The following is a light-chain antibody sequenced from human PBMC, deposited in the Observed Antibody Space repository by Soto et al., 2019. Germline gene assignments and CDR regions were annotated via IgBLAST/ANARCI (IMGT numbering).Light chain of an antibody. CDR1: QSISSSF. CDR3: QQYVRSPPSWT. CDR2: GAS. V-gene: IGKV3-20*01. Sequence: ETVLTQSPGTLSLSPGERATLSCRASQSISSSFLACYHQKPVQAPRLLIYGASSRATGNPDRFHGSVSGTDFTLTISRLEPEDAAVYYCQQYVRSPPSWTFGQGTKVEIK. J-gene: IGKJ1*01.